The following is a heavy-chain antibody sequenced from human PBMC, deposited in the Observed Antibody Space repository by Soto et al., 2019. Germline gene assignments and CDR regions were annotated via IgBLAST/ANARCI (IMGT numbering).Heavy chain of an antibody. CDR2: VFYTGRA. CDR1: GGSISSGGYY. J-gene: IGHJ6*04. Sequence: SETLSLTCTVSGGSISSGGYYWSWIRQPPGKGLEWIGYVFYTGRANYNASLKSRVSISLDTSNYQFSLKLSSVTAADTAVYYCERDGDGRMTTKTYYYNGMDVWGKGTTVTVSS. V-gene: IGHV4-61*08. CDR3: ERDGDGRMTTKTYYYNGMDV. D-gene: IGHD4-4*01.